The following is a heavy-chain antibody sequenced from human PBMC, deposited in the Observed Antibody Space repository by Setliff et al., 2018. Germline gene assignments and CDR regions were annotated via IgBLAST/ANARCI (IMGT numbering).Heavy chain of an antibody. D-gene: IGHD3-9*01. CDR1: CGSISSSSYY. CDR3: ARRAQGFNNPFDY. V-gene: IGHV4-39*01. J-gene: IGHJ4*02. CDR2: IYYSGST. Sequence: PSETLSLTCTVFCGSISSSSYYWGWIRQPRWKGLEWIGSIYYSGSTYYNPSLKSRVTISVDTSKNQFSLKLSSVTAADTAVYYRARRAQGFNNPFDYWGQGTLVTVSS.